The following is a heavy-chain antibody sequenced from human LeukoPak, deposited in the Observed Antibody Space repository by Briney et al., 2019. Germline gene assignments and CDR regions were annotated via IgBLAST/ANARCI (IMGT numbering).Heavy chain of an antibody. CDR2: ISSSSSTI. CDR3: ARVGSSSYDAFDI. J-gene: IGHJ3*02. CDR1: GFTFSSYS. D-gene: IGHD6-6*01. V-gene: IGHV3-48*01. Sequence: GGSLRLSCAASGFTFSSYSMNWVRQAPGKGLEWVSYISSSSSTIYYADSVKGRFTISRDNAKNSLYLQMNSLRAEDTAVYYCARVGSSSYDAFDIWGQGTMVTVSS.